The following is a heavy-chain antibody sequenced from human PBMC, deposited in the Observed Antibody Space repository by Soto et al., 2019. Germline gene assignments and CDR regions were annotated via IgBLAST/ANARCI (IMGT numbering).Heavy chain of an antibody. CDR1: GFTFTNYA. V-gene: IGHV3-23*01. D-gene: IGHD2-21*02. J-gene: IGHJ3*01. CDR2: VSGGGDGT. Sequence: EVQLLESGGGLVQPGGSLRLSCEASGFTFTNYAMSWVRQAPGKGLEWVSTVSGGGDGTYYADSVKGRFSTSRDNSRNTVYLQMNSLRAEDTAVYSCAKKGLGSLATYCNYGDCHYAFDLWGQGTIVTVSS. CDR3: AKKGLGSLATYCNYGDCHYAFDL.